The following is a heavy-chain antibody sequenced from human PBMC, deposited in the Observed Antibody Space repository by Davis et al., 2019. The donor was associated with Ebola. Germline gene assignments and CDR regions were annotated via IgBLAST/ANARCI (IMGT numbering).Heavy chain of an antibody. D-gene: IGHD5-12*01. CDR2: ISGSGGST. CDR1: GYTFRIHA. CDR3: AKGQVTTILGWFDP. J-gene: IGHJ5*02. V-gene: IGHV3-23*01. Sequence: GESLKISCAASGYTFRIHAMSWVRQAPGKGLEWVSAISGSGGSTYYADSVKGRFTISRDNSKNTLYLQMNSLRAEDTAVYYCAKGQVTTILGWFDPWGQGTLVTVSS.